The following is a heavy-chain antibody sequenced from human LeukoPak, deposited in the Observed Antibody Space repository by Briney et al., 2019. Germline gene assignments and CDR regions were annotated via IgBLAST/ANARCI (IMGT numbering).Heavy chain of an antibody. J-gene: IGHJ3*02. CDR2: ISGSGGST. D-gene: IGHD3-9*01. CDR1: GFTFSSCA. V-gene: IGHV3-23*01. CDR3: AKDLQGRLRYFDWLYTHDAFDI. Sequence: GGSLRLSCAASGFTFSSCAMSWVRQAPGKGLEWVSAISGSGGSTYYADSVKGRFTISRDNSKNTLYLQMNSLRAEDTAVYYCAKDLQGRLRYFDWLYTHDAFDIWGQGTMVTVSS.